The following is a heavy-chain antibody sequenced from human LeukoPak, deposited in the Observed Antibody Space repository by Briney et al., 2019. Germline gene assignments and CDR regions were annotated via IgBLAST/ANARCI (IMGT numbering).Heavy chain of an antibody. CDR1: GYTFTAYY. CDR3: ARDLGSSGCIDY. Sequence: ASVQVSCKASGYTFTAYYMHWVRQAPGQGLEWKGWINPNSGGTNYAQKFQGRVTMTRDTSLSTAYMELSRLRSDDTAVYYCARDLGSSGCIDYWGQGTLVTVSS. V-gene: IGHV1-2*02. CDR2: INPNSGGT. J-gene: IGHJ4*02. D-gene: IGHD6-19*01.